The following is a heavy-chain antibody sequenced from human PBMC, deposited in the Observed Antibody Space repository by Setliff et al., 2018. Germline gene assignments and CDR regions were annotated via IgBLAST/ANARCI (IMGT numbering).Heavy chain of an antibody. J-gene: IGHJ4*02. CDR3: AKRGPYCSGGTCHYYFDY. D-gene: IGHD2-15*01. CDR2: IPSTGSRT. V-gene: IGHV3-23*01. CDR1: GFNFSIYT. Sequence: GGSLRLSCAASGFNFSIYTMTWVRQAPGKGLEWVSSIPSTGSRTDYADSVQGRFIVSRDNSKNTLYLEMNSLRAEDTAVYYCAKRGPYCSGGTCHYYFDYWGQGTLVTVSS.